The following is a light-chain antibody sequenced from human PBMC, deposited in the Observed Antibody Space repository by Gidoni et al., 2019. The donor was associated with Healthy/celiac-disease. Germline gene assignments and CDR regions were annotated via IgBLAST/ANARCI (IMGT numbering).Light chain of an antibody. CDR3: QQYNSYSRT. Sequence: DIQMTQSPSNLSTSVGDSVTITCRASQSISSWLAWYQQKPGKAPKLLSYKASSLESGVPSRFSGSGSGTEFTLTICSLQPDDFATYYCQQYNSYSRTFXXXTKVEIK. CDR1: QSISSW. CDR2: KAS. V-gene: IGKV1-5*03. J-gene: IGKJ1*01.